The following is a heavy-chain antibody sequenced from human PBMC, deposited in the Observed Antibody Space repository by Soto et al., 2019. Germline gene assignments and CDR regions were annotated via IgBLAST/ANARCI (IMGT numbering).Heavy chain of an antibody. J-gene: IGHJ4*02. D-gene: IGHD3-22*01. CDR1: GYSFTSYW. CDR3: ASYYDSSGYYVDY. V-gene: IGHV5-51*01. CDR2: IYPGDSDT. Sequence: GESLKISCKGSGYSFTSYWIGWVRQMPGKGLEWMGIIYPGDSDTRYSPSFQGQVTISADKSISTAYLQWSSLKASDTAMYYCASYYDSSGYYVDYWGQGTLVTVSS.